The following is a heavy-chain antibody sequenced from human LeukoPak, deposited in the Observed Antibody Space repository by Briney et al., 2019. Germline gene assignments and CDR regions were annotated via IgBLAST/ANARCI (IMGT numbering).Heavy chain of an antibody. CDR1: GFTFSSYE. J-gene: IGHJ4*02. Sequence: GGSLRLSCAASGFTFSSYEMNWVRQAPGKGLEWVSYISSSGSTIYCADSVKGRFTISRDNAKNSLYLQMNSLRAEDTAVYYCARVDYSGDYWGQGTLVTVSS. CDR2: ISSSGSTI. CDR3: ARVDYSGDY. V-gene: IGHV3-48*03. D-gene: IGHD2-2*03.